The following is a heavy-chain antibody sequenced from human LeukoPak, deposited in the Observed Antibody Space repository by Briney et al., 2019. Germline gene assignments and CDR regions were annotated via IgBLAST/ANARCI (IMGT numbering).Heavy chain of an antibody. J-gene: IGHJ6*03. CDR1: GGSISSYY. V-gene: IGHV4-4*07. CDR3: AREGSGSYLGYYYYMEV. CDR2: INTSGST. Sequence: PSETLSLTCTVSGGSISSYYYSWIRQPAGKGLEWIGRINTSGSTNYNPSLKSRATISADKSKKQFSLRLTSVTAADTAVYYCAREGSGSYLGYYYYMEVWGTGTTVTVSS. D-gene: IGHD3-10*01.